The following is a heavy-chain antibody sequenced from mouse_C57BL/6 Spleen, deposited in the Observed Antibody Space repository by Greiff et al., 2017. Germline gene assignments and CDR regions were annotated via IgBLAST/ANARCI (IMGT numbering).Heavy chain of an antibody. V-gene: IGHV1-69*01. D-gene: IGHD1-1*01. CDR3: ASYGSSSLYYFDY. J-gene: IGHJ2*01. CDR2: IDPSDSYT. CDR1: GYTFTSYW. Sequence: QVQLQQSGAELVMPGASVKLSCKASGYTFTSYWMHWVKQRPGQGLEWIGEIDPSDSYTNYNQKFKGKSTLTVDKSSSTAYMQLSSLTSEDSAVYYCASYGSSSLYYFDYWGQGTALTVSS.